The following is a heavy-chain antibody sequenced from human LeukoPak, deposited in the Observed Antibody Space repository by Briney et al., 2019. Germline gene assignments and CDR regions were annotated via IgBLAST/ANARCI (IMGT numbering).Heavy chain of an antibody. D-gene: IGHD1-1*01. J-gene: IGHJ4*02. Sequence: GRSLRLSCAASGFTFSSYGMHWVRQAPGKGLEWVAVISYDGSNKYYADAVKGLFTISRDNSKNTLYLQMNSLRAEDTAVYYFAKDLTTTGTTPFDDWGQGTLVTVSS. CDR1: GFTFSSYG. CDR2: ISYDGSNK. V-gene: IGHV3-30*18. CDR3: AKDLTTTGTTPFDD.